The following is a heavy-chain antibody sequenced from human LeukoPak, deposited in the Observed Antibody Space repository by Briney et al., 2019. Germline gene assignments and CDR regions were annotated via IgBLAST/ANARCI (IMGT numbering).Heavy chain of an antibody. D-gene: IGHD5-18*01. V-gene: IGHV4-34*01. CDR2: INHSGST. J-gene: IGHJ4*02. Sequence: SETLSLTCAVYGGSFSGYYWSWIRQPPGKGLEWIGEINHSGSTNYNPSLKSRVTISVDTSKNQFSLKLSSVTAADTAVYYCARGQGHLNIYSYAHKLFDYWGQGTLVTVSS. CDR1: GGSFSGYY. CDR3: ARGQGHLNIYSYAHKLFDY.